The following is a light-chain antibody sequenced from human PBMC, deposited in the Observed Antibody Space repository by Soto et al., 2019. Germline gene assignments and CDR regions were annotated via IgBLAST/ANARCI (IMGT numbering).Light chain of an antibody. V-gene: IGKV2-28*01. CDR2: VGS. CDR1: QSLLHTNGYNY. J-gene: IGKJ1*01. CDR3: MQALQTPWT. Sequence: DVVMTQSPLSLPVTPGEPASISCRSSQSLLHTNGYNYLHWYLQKPGQSPRLLIYVGSNRASGVPDRFSGSGSGTDFTLKISEVETEDVGVYYCMQALQTPWTFGQGTKVEIK.